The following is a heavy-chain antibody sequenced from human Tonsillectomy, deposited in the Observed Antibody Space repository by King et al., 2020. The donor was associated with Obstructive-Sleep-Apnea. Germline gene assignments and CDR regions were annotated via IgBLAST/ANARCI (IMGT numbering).Heavy chain of an antibody. CDR1: GGSISSGGYY. CDR3: ARLIEPYCSGGSCYGNAFDI. CDR2: IYYSGST. J-gene: IGHJ3*02. D-gene: IGHD2-15*01. V-gene: IGHV4-31*03. Sequence: VQLQESGPGLVKPSQTLSLTCTVSGGSISSGGYYWSWIRQHPGKGLEWIGYIYYSGSTYYNPSLKSRITISVDTSKNQFSLKLSSVTAADTAVYYCARLIEPYCSGGSCYGNAFDIWGQGTMVTVSS.